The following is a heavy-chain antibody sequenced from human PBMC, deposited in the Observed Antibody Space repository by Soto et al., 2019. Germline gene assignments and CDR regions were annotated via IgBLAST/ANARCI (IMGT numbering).Heavy chain of an antibody. J-gene: IGHJ6*02. Sequence: QVPLVESGGGVVQPGRSLRLSCAASGFTFSSYAMHWVRQAPGKGLEWVAVISYDGSNKYYADSVKGRFTISRDNFKNSLYLQMNSLRAEDTAVYYCARDEIRFSWAYGMHVWGQGTTVTVSS. CDR2: ISYDGSNK. CDR3: ARDEIRFSWAYGMHV. D-gene: IGHD3-3*01. V-gene: IGHV3-30-3*01. CDR1: GFTFSSYA.